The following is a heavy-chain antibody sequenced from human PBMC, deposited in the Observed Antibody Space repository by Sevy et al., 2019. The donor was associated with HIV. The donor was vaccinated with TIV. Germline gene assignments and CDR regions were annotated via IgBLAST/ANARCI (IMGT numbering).Heavy chain of an antibody. Sequence: ASVKVSCKASGYTFTSYGISWVRQAPGQVLEWMGWISAYNGNTNYAQKLQGRVTMTTDTSTSTAYMELRSLRSDDTAVYYCARRYGGPGRRAFDIWGQGTMVTVSS. V-gene: IGHV1-18*01. D-gene: IGHD4-17*01. CDR2: ISAYNGNT. J-gene: IGHJ3*02. CDR1: GYTFTSYG. CDR3: ARRYGGPGRRAFDI.